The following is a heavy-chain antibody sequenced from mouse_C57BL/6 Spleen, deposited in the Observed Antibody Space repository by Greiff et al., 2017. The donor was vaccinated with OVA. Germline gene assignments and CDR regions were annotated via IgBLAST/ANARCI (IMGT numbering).Heavy chain of an antibody. CDR2: IYWDDDK. J-gene: IGHJ1*03. V-gene: IGHV8-12*01. D-gene: IGHD1-1*01. Sequence: QVQLQQSGPGILQSSQTLSLTCSFSGFSLSTSGMGVSWIRQPSGKGLEWLAHIYWDDDKRYNPSLKSRLTISKDTSRNQVFLKITSVDTADTATYYCARDYYGSSYGYFDVWGTGTTVTVSS. CDR3: ARDYYGSSYGYFDV. CDR1: GFSLSTSGMG.